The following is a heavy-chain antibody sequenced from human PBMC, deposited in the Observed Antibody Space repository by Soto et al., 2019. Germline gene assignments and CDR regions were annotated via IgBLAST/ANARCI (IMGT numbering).Heavy chain of an antibody. J-gene: IGHJ4*02. V-gene: IGHV1-18*04. CDR2: ISAYNGNT. D-gene: IGHD5-12*01. CDR1: GYTFTSYG. CDR3: ARVRFPVEMATILMDQGERYFDY. Sequence: QVQLVQSGAEVKKPGASVKVSCKASGYTFTSYGISWVPQAPGQGLEWMGWISAYNGNTNYAQKLQGRVTMTTDTSTCTAYMELRSLRSDDTAVDYCARVRFPVEMATILMDQGERYFDYWGQGTLVTVSS.